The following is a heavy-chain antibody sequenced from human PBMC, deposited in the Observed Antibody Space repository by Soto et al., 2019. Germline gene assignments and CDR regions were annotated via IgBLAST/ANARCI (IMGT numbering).Heavy chain of an antibody. V-gene: IGHV3-7*01. CDR1: GFTFSSYW. CDR3: ARGRGYSYGWGDFDY. Sequence: EVQLVESGGGLVQPGGSLRLSCAASGFTFSSYWMSWVRQAPGKGLEWVANIKQDGSEKYYVDSVKGRFTISRDNAKNSLYLQMNSLRAEDTAVYYCARGRGYSYGWGDFDYWGQGTLDTVSS. J-gene: IGHJ4*02. CDR2: IKQDGSEK. D-gene: IGHD5-18*01.